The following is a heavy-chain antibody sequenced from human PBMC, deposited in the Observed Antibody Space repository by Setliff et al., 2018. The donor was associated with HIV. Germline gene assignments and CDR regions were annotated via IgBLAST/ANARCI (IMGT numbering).Heavy chain of an antibody. J-gene: IGHJ6*02. D-gene: IGHD3-10*01. CDR2: IDRDGSET. CDR1: GFRVTDTY. CDR3: ARKFRPGHGVDV. Sequence: GGSLRLSCEASGFRVTDTYMAWVRQAPGKGLEWVANIDRDGSETNYVDSVKGRFTIFRDNAKSSMYLQMNSLRAEDTAIYYCARKFRPGHGVDVWGQGTTVTVSS. V-gene: IGHV3-7*01.